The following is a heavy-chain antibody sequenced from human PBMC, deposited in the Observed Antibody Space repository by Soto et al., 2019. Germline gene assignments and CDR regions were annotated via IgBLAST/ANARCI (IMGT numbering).Heavy chain of an antibody. Sequence: SEALSLTWTVSAGSISSRSYYWGWIRQPPGKGLEWIGSIYYTGSTYHNPSLKSRVTISADTSKNQFSLELSSVTPADTAVYYCASPSRGSYGYCAYWRQGTLVAVCS. V-gene: IGHV4-39*01. D-gene: IGHD1-26*01. CDR2: IYYTGST. J-gene: IGHJ4*02. CDR1: AGSISSRSYY. CDR3: ASPSRGSYGYCAY.